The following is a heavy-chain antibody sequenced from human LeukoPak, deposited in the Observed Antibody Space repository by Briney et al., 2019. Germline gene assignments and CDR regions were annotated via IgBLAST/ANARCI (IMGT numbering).Heavy chain of an antibody. J-gene: IGHJ4*02. D-gene: IGHD3-10*01. CDR3: VKGFVHPTYYFDY. CDR1: GFTFSSYS. Sequence: GGSLRLSCAASGFTFSSYSMNWVRQAPGKRLEWISSITGSGDGTYYADSVRGRFTISRDNSDNTLYLQVNSLRAEDTAVYFCVKGFVHPTYYFDYWGQGTLVTVSS. V-gene: IGHV3-23*01. CDR2: ITGSGDGT.